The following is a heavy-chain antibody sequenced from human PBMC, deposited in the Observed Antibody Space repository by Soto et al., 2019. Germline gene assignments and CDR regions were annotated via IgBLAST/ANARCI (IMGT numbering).Heavy chain of an antibody. Sequence: ASVKVSCKASGYRFSTYGINWVRQAPGQGLEWLGWTSTNNDDRNYAQKFRGRVTFTTDTSTSTAYMELRSLRSDDTAVYYCARRGAYCSGGTCYHFDYWGQGTLVTVSS. CDR2: TSTNNDDR. D-gene: IGHD2-15*01. CDR1: GYRFSTYG. CDR3: ARRGAYCSGGTCYHFDY. J-gene: IGHJ4*02. V-gene: IGHV1-18*04.